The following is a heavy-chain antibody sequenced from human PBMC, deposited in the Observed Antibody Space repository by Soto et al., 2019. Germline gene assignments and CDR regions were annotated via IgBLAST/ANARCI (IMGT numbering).Heavy chain of an antibody. CDR3: ARDVSSGSHYGMDV. CDR2: ISSSSSTI. Sequence: WSLRLSCAASGFTFSSYSMNWVRQAPGKGLEWVSYISSSSSTIYYADSVKGRFTISRDNAKNSLYLQMSSLRDEDTAVYYCARDVSSGSHYGMDVWGQGTTVTVSS. V-gene: IGHV3-48*02. J-gene: IGHJ6*02. CDR1: GFTFSSYS. D-gene: IGHD3-22*01.